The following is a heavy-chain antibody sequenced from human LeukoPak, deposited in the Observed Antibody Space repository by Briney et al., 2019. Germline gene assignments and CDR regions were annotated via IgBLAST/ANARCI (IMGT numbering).Heavy chain of an antibody. CDR2: TRNKANNDIT. D-gene: IGHD5-18*01. CDR3: ARDTAMAY. J-gene: IGHJ4*02. V-gene: IGHV3-72*01. Sequence: TGGSLRLSCAASVFTFSDHYMDGVRQAPGKGREWVVRTRNKANNDITEYSASVRGRFTISRDESKDSLHLQMDRLKTEDTAVYYCARDTAMAYWGQGTLVTVSS. CDR1: VFTFSDHY.